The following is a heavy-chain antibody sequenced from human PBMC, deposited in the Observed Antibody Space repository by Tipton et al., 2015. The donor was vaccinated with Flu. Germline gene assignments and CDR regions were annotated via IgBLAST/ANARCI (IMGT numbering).Heavy chain of an antibody. V-gene: IGHV3-72*01. Sequence: SLRLSFAASGFTFSDHYMDWVRQAPGKGLEWVGRTRNKANSYTTEYAASVKGRFTISRDDSKNSLYLQMNSLKTEDTAVYYCARGPYSGSYRDYFDYWGQGTLVTVSS. CDR2: TRNKANSYTT. D-gene: IGHD1-26*01. CDR1: GFTFSDHY. J-gene: IGHJ4*02. CDR3: ARGPYSGSYRDYFDY.